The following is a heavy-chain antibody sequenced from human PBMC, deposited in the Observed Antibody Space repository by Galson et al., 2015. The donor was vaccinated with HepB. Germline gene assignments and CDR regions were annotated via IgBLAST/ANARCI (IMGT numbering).Heavy chain of an antibody. J-gene: IGHJ4*02. CDR2: IVVGSGNT. V-gene: IGHV1-58*02. Sequence: SVKVSCKASGFTFTSSAMQWVRQARGQRLEWIGWIVVGSGNTNYAQKFQERVTITRDMSTSTAYMELSSLRSEDTAVYYCAAGLFSSSWYGFDYWGQGTLVTVSS. CDR1: GFTFTSSA. D-gene: IGHD6-13*01. CDR3: AAGLFSSSWYGFDY.